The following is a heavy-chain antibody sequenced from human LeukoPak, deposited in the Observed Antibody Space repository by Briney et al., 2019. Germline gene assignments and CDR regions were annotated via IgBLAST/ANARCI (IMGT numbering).Heavy chain of an antibody. Sequence: PGGSLRLSCAASGFTFNSYDMHWVRQAPGKGLEWVAVISYDGGKQYYADSVKGRFTISRDNSKSTLYLQMNSLRAEDTAVYYCARGYGYTFDYWGQGTLVTVSS. CDR2: ISYDGGKQ. CDR1: GFTFNSYD. V-gene: IGHV3-30*04. J-gene: IGHJ4*02. CDR3: ARGYGYTFDY. D-gene: IGHD5-24*01.